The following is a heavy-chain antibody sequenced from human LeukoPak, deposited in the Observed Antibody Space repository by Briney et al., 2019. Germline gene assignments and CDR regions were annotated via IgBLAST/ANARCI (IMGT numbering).Heavy chain of an antibody. D-gene: IGHD1-1*01. Sequence: ASVKVSCKASGGTFSSYAINWVRQATGQGLEWMGWMNPNSGNTGYAQKFQGRVTITRNTSISTAYMELSSLRSEDTAVYYCARANWNRGSYYYMDVWGKGTTVTVSS. J-gene: IGHJ6*03. V-gene: IGHV1-8*03. CDR1: GGTFSSYA. CDR3: ARANWNRGSYYYMDV. CDR2: MNPNSGNT.